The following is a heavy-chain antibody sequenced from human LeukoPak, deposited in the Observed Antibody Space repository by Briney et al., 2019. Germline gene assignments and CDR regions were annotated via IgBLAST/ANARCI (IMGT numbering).Heavy chain of an antibody. V-gene: IGHV3-30*04. CDR2: ISYDGSNK. J-gene: IGHJ3*02. CDR1: GFTFSSYA. CDR3: ARGRSWGLLSAFDI. Sequence: GGSLRLSCAASGFTFSSYAMSWVRQAPGKGLEWVAVISYDGSNKYYADSVKGRFTISRDNSKNTLYLQMNSLRAEDTAVYYCARGRSWGLLSAFDIWGQGTMVTVSS. D-gene: IGHD1-26*01.